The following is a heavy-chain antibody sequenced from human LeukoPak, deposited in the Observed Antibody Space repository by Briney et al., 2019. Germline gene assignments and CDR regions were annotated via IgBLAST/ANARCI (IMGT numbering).Heavy chain of an antibody. V-gene: IGHV4-38-2*01. J-gene: IGHJ6*03. CDR1: GYPISSGYY. D-gene: IGHD2-15*01. CDR3: ARVRGTRYYYYYYMDV. CDR2: IYHSGST. Sequence: SETLSLTCAVSGYPISSGYYWGWIRQPPGKGLEWIGSIYHSGSTYYNPSLKSRVTISVDTSKNQFSLKLSSVTAADTAVYYCARVRGTRYYYYYYMDVWGKGTTVTVSS.